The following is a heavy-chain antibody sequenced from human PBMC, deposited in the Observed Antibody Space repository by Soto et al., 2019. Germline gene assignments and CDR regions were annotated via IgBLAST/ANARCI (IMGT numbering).Heavy chain of an antibody. V-gene: IGHV4-59*01. Sequence: SETLSLTCTVSGGSISSYYWSWIRQPPGKGLEWIGYIYYSGSTNYNPSLKSRVTISVDTSKNQFSLKLSSVTAADAAVYYCATSTNGGDAFDIWGQGTMVTVSS. D-gene: IGHD3-10*01. CDR2: IYYSGST. CDR1: GGSISSYY. CDR3: ATSTNGGDAFDI. J-gene: IGHJ3*02.